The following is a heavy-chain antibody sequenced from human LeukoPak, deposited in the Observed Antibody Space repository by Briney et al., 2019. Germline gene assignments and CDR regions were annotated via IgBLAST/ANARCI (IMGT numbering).Heavy chain of an antibody. CDR1: GYTFIDYY. J-gene: IGHJ6*03. CDR3: ARDPNSPTGTGYYYYYYYMDV. V-gene: IGHV1-2*02. CDR2: ISPKSGGT. D-gene: IGHD4-23*01. Sequence: ASVKVSCKASGYTFIDYYIHWVRQAPGQGLEWMGWISPKSGGTNYAQKFQDRVTMTRDTSISTAYMELSRLRSDDTAVYYCARDPNSPTGTGYYYYYYYMDVWGKGTTVTVSS.